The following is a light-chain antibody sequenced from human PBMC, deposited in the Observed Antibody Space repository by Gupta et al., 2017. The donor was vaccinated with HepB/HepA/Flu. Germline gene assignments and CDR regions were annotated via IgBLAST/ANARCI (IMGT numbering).Light chain of an antibody. Sequence: VLTQSPATLSLSPGERATLSCRATQSVGPYLAWYQHKPGQAPRLLIYDASNRAPGIPARFRGSGSGTDFTLTISSLEPEDFAVYYCQQRGNWPLFTFGPGTKVDIK. J-gene: IGKJ3*01. CDR2: DAS. CDR3: QQRGNWPLFT. CDR1: QSVGPY. V-gene: IGKV3-11*01.